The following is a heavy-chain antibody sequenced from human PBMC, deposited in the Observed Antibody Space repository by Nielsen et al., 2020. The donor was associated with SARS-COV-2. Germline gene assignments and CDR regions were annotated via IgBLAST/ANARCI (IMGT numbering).Heavy chain of an antibody. D-gene: IGHD3-10*01. CDR1: GGSISSSSYY. J-gene: IGHJ4*02. CDR2: IYYSGST. CDR3: ARDYYGSGSYYNEYYFDY. Sequence: SETLSLTCIVSGGSISSSSYYWGWIRQPPGKGLEWIGSIYYSGSTYYNPSLKSRVTISVDTSKNQFSLKLSSVTAADTAVYYCARDYYGSGSYYNEYYFDYWGQGTLVTVSS. V-gene: IGHV4-39*02.